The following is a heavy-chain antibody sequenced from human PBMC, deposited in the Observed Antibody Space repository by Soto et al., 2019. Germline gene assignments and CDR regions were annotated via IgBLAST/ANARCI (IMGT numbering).Heavy chain of an antibody. CDR2: SAAYNDDT. CDR1: GYSFPDYG. Sequence: QVQLVQSGTEVKKPGASVKVSCKTSGYSFPDYGVTWVRQAPGEGLQWMGWSAAYNDDTDYAQDFQGRVTMTTDTSMNTAYMELRSLRSDDTAVYFCARSRSSAMVTSDYWGQGTLVTVSS. V-gene: IGHV1-18*01. D-gene: IGHD2-2*01. J-gene: IGHJ4*02. CDR3: ARSRSSAMVTSDY.